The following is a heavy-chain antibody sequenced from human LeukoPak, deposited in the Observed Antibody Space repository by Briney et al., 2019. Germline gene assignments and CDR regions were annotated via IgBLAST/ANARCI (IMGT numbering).Heavy chain of an antibody. V-gene: IGHV3-74*01. CDR2: INSDGSST. D-gene: IGHD4-23*01. J-gene: IGHJ5*02. CDR1: GFTFSSYW. Sequence: GGSLRLSCAASGFTFSSYWMHWVRQAPGKGLVWVSRINSDGSSTSYADSVKGRFTISRDNAKNTLYLQMNSLRAEDTAVYYCARGSTTVVWWFDPWGQGTLVTVSS. CDR3: ARGSTTVVWWFDP.